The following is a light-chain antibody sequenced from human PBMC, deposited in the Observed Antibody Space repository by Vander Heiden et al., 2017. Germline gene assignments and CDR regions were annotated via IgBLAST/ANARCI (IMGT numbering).Light chain of an antibody. CDR2: WAS. CDR3: QQYYSTTWT. V-gene: IGKV4-1*01. CDR1: QSVLYSSNNKNY. Sequence: DIVMTQSPDSLAVSLGERATIKCKSSQSVLYSSNNKNYLAWYQQKPGQPPKLLIYWASTRESGVPDRFSGSGSGTDFTLTISSPQAEDVAVYYCQQYYSTTWTFGQGTKVEIK. J-gene: IGKJ1*01.